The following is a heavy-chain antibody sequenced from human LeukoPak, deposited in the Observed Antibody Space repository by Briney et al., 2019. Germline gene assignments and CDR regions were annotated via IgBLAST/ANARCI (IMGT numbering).Heavy chain of an antibody. D-gene: IGHD5-24*01. V-gene: IGHV4-34*01. CDR2: IHHSGST. Sequence: SETLSLTCAVYGGSFSGYYWSWIRQPPGKGLEWIGEIHHSGSTNYNPSPKSRVTISVDTSKNQFSLKLSSVTAADTAVYYCARSRGWLQSHPLGYWGQGTLVTVSS. J-gene: IGHJ4*02. CDR3: ARSRGWLQSHPLGY. CDR1: GGSFSGYY.